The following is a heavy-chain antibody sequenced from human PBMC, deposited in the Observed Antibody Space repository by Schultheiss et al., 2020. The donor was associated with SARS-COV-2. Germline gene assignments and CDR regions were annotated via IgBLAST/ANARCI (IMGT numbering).Heavy chain of an antibody. CDR3: ARAGGNYNDTGDTRRFFFDY. CDR1: GGTFSRSA. J-gene: IGHJ4*02. V-gene: IGHV1-69*04. CDR2: IIPFLGIA. D-gene: IGHD3-22*01. Sequence: SVKVSCKASGGTFSRSAISWARQAPGQGLEWMGRIIPFLGIANYTQTFKGRVTITADKSTSTAYMELSSLRSEDTAVYYCARAGGNYNDTGDTRRFFFDYWGQGTLVTVSS.